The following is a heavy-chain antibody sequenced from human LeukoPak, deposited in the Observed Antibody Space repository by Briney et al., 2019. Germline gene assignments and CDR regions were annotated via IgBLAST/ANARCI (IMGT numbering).Heavy chain of an antibody. CDR3: ARDGAGTAAFDI. Sequence: GGSLRLSCAASGFTFSSSAMSWVRQAPGKGLDWVSSISGSSGNTYYADSVRGRFTISRDNSKNTLYLQMNSLRAEDTAVYYCARDGAGTAAFDIWGQGTMVTVSS. V-gene: IGHV3-23*01. CDR2: ISGSSGNT. CDR1: GFTFSSSA. J-gene: IGHJ3*02. D-gene: IGHD6-13*01.